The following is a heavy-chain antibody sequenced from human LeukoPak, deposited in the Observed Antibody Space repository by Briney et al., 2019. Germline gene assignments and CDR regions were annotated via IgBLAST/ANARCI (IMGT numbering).Heavy chain of an antibody. V-gene: IGHV3-73*01. CDR1: GFTFSGSA. D-gene: IGHD3-10*01. J-gene: IGHJ4*02. CDR2: IRSKANSYAT. CDR3: TTAYGSVDY. Sequence: GGSLRLSCAASGFTFSGSAMHWVRQASGKGREWVGRIRSKANSYATAYAASVKGRFTISRDDSKNTAYLQMNSLKTEDTAVYYCTTAYGSVDYWGQGTLVTVSS.